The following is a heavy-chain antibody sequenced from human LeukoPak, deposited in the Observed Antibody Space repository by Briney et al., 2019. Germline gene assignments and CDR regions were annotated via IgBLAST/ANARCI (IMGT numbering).Heavy chain of an antibody. CDR2: IKQDGSEK. CDR1: GFTFSSYW. CDR3: ASASPGPYYYDSSGYYPGVFDY. D-gene: IGHD3-22*01. Sequence: HPGGSLRLSCAASGFTFSSYWMSWVRQAPGKGLEWVVNIKQDGSEKYYVDSVKGRFTISRDNAKNSLYLQMNSLRAEDTAVYYCASASPGPYYYDSSGYYPGVFDYWGQGTLVTVSS. V-gene: IGHV3-7*01. J-gene: IGHJ4*02.